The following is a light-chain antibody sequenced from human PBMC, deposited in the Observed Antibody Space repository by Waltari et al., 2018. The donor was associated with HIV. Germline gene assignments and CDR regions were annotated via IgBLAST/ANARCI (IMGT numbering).Light chain of an antibody. V-gene: IGKV4-1*01. CDR3: QQYYSLGPT. CDR1: RPIVYTSVNRNC. Sequence: DLVMTQSPNSLAVSLGGRATLNCRSSRPIVYTSVNRNCLAWDQQKPGQSPKVLIYWASTRASGVPDRFSGSGSGTNFSLTISALQTDDVALYYCQQYYSLGPTFGGGTKVEIK. CDR2: WAS. J-gene: IGKJ4*01.